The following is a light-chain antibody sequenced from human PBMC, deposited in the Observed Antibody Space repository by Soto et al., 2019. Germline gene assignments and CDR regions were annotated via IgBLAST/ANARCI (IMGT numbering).Light chain of an antibody. Sequence: EIVLTQSPGTXSLSPGERATLSCRASQSITNSYLAWYQQKPGQAPRLLVYGASSRATGIPDRFSGSGSGTDFTLTISRLEPEDFAVYYCQQYGSSRFTFGPGTKVDIK. CDR3: QQYGSSRFT. V-gene: IGKV3-20*01. CDR1: QSITNSY. J-gene: IGKJ3*01. CDR2: GAS.